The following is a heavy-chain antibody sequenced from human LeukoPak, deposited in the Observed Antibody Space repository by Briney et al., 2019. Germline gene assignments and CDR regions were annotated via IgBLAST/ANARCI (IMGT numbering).Heavy chain of an antibody. Sequence: SETLSLTCSVSGGSISSYYWSWIRQPPGKGLEWIGYISPTGGTNYNPSLTGRGTVSVDTSKNLFSLILDPVTAADTAVYFCARRSVTRWYYSDWGQGTLVTVSS. J-gene: IGHJ4*02. CDR2: ISPTGGT. CDR3: ARRSVTRWYYSD. CDR1: GGSISSYY. V-gene: IGHV4-4*09. D-gene: IGHD3-10*01.